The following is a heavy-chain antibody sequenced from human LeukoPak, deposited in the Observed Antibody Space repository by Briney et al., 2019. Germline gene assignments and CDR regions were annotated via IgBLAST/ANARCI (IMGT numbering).Heavy chain of an antibody. V-gene: IGHV4-59*08. CDR2: IYYNGSA. J-gene: IGHJ3*02. D-gene: IGHD3-10*01. CDR3: ARHLITMARGAFDI. Sequence: SETLSLTCTVSGGSISGYSWTWIRQPPGKGLEWIAYIYYNGSANYNPSLKSRVTISLDTSKNQFSLKLRSVTAADTAVYYCARHLITMARGAFDIWGQGTMVTVSS. CDR1: GGSISGYS.